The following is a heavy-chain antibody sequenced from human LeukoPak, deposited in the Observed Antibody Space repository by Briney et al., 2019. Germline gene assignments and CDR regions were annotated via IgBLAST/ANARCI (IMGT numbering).Heavy chain of an antibody. CDR3: ARGPPPYCSGGSCYSFLYFHH. Sequence: ASVKVSCKTSGYTFTSYDINWVRQATGQGLEWMGWMNPNSGNTGYAQKFQGRVTMTRDTSISTAYMELTTLRSEDTAMYYCARGPPPYCSGGSCYSFLYFHHWGQGTLVTVSS. J-gene: IGHJ1*01. D-gene: IGHD2-15*01. CDR1: GYTFTSYD. CDR2: MNPNSGNT. V-gene: IGHV1-8*01.